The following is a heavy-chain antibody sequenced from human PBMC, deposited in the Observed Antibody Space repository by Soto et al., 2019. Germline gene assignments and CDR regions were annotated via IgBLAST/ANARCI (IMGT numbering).Heavy chain of an antibody. CDR2: ISGSDGGT. J-gene: IGHJ4*02. Sequence: HPGGSLRLSCAASGFTFSSYAMNWVRQAPGKGLEWVSTISGSDGGTSYADSVKGRFTISRDNSKSTLFLQINSLRADDAAVYYCAKAYCSLGSCYYFDYWGQGTLVTVSS. D-gene: IGHD2-15*01. CDR1: GFTFSSYA. CDR3: AKAYCSLGSCYYFDY. V-gene: IGHV3-23*01.